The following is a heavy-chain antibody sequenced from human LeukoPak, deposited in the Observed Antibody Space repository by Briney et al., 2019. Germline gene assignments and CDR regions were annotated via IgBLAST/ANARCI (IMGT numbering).Heavy chain of an antibody. V-gene: IGHV4-59*01. Sequence: SETLSLTCTVSGGSISSYYWSWIRQPPGKGLEWIGYIFYSESTNYNPSLKSRVTISVDTSKNQFSLKLSSVTAADTAVYYCARYSSSLDCWGQGTLVTVSS. CDR3: ARYSSSLDC. D-gene: IGHD6-13*01. CDR1: GGSISSYY. CDR2: IFYSEST. J-gene: IGHJ4*02.